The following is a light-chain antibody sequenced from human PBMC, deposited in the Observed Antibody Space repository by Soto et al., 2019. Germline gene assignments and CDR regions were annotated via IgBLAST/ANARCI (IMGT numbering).Light chain of an antibody. J-gene: IGKJ1*01. CDR3: QQYNNYST. CDR2: DAS. CDR1: QSISDW. V-gene: IGKV1-5*01. Sequence: DIQMTQSPSTLSASVGERVTITCRASQSISDWLAWFQLKPGKAPKLLIYDASSLESGVPSRFSGSGSGTEFTLTISSLQPDDFATYYCQQYNNYSTFGQGTKVDIK.